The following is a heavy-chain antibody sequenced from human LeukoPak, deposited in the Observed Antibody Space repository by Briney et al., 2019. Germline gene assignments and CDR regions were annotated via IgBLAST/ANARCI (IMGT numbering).Heavy chain of an antibody. CDR3: ARDYVGYDGY. Sequence: GGSLRLSCAASGFTFSSYAMSWVRQAPGKGLEWVSGISGGGGDTYYGDSAKVRFTISRDNSKNTLSLQMNSLRAEDTAVYYCARDYVGYDGYWGQGTLVTVSS. J-gene: IGHJ4*02. D-gene: IGHD2-2*01. V-gene: IGHV3-23*01. CDR1: GFTFSSYA. CDR2: ISGGGGDT.